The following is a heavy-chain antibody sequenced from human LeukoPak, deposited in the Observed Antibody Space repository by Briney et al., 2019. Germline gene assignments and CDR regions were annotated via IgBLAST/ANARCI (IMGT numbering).Heavy chain of an antibody. Sequence: GGSLRLSCAASGFTFSGHAMSWVRQAPGKGLEWVSAISGGGGSTYYAHSVKGRFTISRDNSKNTLYLQMNSLRAKDTGVYYCAKPRPGVIPMIEVVIGYYFDYWGRGTLVTVS. D-gene: IGHD3-22*01. CDR2: ISGGGGST. CDR3: AKPRPGVIPMIEVVIGYYFDY. J-gene: IGHJ4*02. CDR1: GFTFSGHA. V-gene: IGHV3-23*01.